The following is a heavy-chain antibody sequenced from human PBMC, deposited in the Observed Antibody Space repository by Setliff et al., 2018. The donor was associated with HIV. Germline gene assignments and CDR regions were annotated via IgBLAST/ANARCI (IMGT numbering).Heavy chain of an antibody. D-gene: IGHD3-10*01. CDR3: ARLRLYNSALDY. Sequence: GGSLRLSCAASGFTVSSYYMAWVRQGPGKGLEWVSTIYSDGSTYHADSVKGRFTLSRDTSKNTLSLQMNTLRPEDTAVYYCARLRLYNSALDYWGQGTLVTVSS. J-gene: IGHJ4*02. CDR1: GFTVSSYY. CDR2: IYSDGST. V-gene: IGHV3-66*02.